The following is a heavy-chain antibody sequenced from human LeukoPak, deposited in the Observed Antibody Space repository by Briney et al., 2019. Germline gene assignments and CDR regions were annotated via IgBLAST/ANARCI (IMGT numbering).Heavy chain of an antibody. CDR2: INGDGSST. J-gene: IGHJ4*02. Sequence: GGSLRLSCAASGFTFSNFWMHWVRQVPGKGLLWVSRINGDGSSTSYADPVKGRFTISRDNAKNTLYLQMNSLRVEDTAVYYCARGSDIAAAVKVYGSEFWGQGTLVTVSS. V-gene: IGHV3-74*01. CDR3: ARGSDIAAAVKVYGSEF. D-gene: IGHD6-13*01. CDR1: GFTFSNFW.